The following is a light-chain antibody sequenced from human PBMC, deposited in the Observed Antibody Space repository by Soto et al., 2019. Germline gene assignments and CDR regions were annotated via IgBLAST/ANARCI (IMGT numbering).Light chain of an antibody. CDR1: SSAVGGYNY. CDR2: DVS. J-gene: IGLJ1*01. CDR3: SSYTSSGTYV. Sequence: QSVLTQPASVSGSPGQSITISCTGTSSAVGGYNYVSWYQQHPGKAPKLMIYDVSNRPSGVSDRFSVSKSGNTASLTISNLQAEDEADYYCSSYTSSGTYVFGTGTKVTVL. V-gene: IGLV2-14*01.